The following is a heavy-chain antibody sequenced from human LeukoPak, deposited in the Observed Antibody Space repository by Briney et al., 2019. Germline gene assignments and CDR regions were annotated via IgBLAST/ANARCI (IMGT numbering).Heavy chain of an antibody. Sequence: GGSLRLSCAASGFTVDSNYLSWVRQAPGKGLEWVSTIYTGGNTYYAASVKGRFTISRDFSKNTVFLHMNSLRAEDTAVYYCAKMYSSGWSLGYYYYGMDVWGQGTTVTVSS. CDR2: IYTGGNT. CDR1: GFTVDSNY. V-gene: IGHV3-53*05. CDR3: AKMYSSGWSLGYYYYGMDV. J-gene: IGHJ6*02. D-gene: IGHD6-19*01.